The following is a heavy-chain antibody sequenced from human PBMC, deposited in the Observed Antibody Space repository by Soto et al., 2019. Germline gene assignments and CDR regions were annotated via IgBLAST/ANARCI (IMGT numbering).Heavy chain of an antibody. CDR3: AKAYYDFWSGPWFDP. D-gene: IGHD3-3*01. V-gene: IGHV5-10-1*01. J-gene: IGHJ5*02. Sequence: LKISCKGSGYSFTSYWISWVRQMPGKGLEWMGRIDPSDSYTNYSPSFQGHVTISADKSISTAYLQWSSLKASDTAMYYCAKAYYDFWSGPWFDPWGQGTLVTVSS. CDR2: IDPSDSYT. CDR1: GYSFTSYW.